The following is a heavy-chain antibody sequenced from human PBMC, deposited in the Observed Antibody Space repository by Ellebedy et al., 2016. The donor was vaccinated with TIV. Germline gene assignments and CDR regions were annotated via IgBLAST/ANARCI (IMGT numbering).Heavy chain of an antibody. CDR3: AAAHYYFYGKDV. Sequence: GESLKISCAASGFPFSSFEFNWVSQSPGKGLEWASYISSSGTTKYYADSVKGRFTISRDNAKNSLYLQMNSLRAEDTAVYYCAAAHYYFYGKDVWGQGTRVTVSS. CDR2: ISSSGTTK. D-gene: IGHD2-15*01. V-gene: IGHV3-48*03. J-gene: IGHJ6*02. CDR1: GFPFSSFE.